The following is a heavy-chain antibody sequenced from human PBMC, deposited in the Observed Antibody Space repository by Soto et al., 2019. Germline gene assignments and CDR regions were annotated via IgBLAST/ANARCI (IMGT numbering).Heavy chain of an antibody. D-gene: IGHD5-12*01. V-gene: IGHV1-18*01. CDR2: TSAYNGDT. CDR3: AREGVAPYYYYGMDV. CDR1: GYTFTSYG. J-gene: IGHJ6*02. Sequence: ASVKVSCKASGYTFTSYGISWVRQAPGQGLEWMGWTSAYNGDTNYAQTFQGRVTMTTDTSTSTVHMEVRSLRSDDTAVYYCAREGVAPYYYYGMDVWGQGTPVTVSS.